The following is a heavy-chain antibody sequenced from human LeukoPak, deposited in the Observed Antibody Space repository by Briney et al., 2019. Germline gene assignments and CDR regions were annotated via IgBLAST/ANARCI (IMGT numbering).Heavy chain of an antibody. J-gene: IGHJ4*02. CDR2: IRGKTDGETT. Sequence: GGSLRLSCAASGFTFNNAWMTWVRQAPGKGLEWVGRIRGKTDGETTDYAAPVQGRFTISRDDSKDTLYLQMNSLKTEDTAVYYCILAAAGPAYWGQGTLVTVSS. D-gene: IGHD6-13*01. V-gene: IGHV3-15*01. CDR3: ILAAAGPAY. CDR1: GFTFNNAW.